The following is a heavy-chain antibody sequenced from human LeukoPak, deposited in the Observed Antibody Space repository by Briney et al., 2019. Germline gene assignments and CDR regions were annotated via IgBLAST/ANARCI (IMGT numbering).Heavy chain of an antibody. V-gene: IGHV3-30*03. J-gene: IGHJ4*02. Sequence: GGSMRLSCAASGFTFSSYGMHWVRQAPGKGLEWVAVISFDGRNKYFADSVKGRFTISRDNSKNTLYLQMNSLRAEDTAVYYCAAGTAADFWGQGTLVTVSS. CDR2: ISFDGRNK. D-gene: IGHD6-13*01. CDR1: GFTFSSYG. CDR3: AAGTAADF.